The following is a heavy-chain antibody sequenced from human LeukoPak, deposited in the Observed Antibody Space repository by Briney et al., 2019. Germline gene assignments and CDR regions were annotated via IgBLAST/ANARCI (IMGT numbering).Heavy chain of an antibody. CDR2: INHSGST. D-gene: IGHD6-6*01. CDR1: GGSFSGYY. Sequence: PSETLSLTCAVYGGSFSGYYWSWIRQPPGKGLEWIGEINHSGSTNYNPSLKSRVTISVDTSKNQFSLKLSSVTAADTAVYYCARALGSSSSEGDYWGQGTLVTVSS. CDR3: ARALGSSSSEGDY. J-gene: IGHJ4*02. V-gene: IGHV4-34*01.